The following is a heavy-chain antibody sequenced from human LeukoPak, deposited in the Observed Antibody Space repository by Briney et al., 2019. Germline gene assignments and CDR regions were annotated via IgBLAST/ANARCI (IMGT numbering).Heavy chain of an antibody. CDR2: ISSSGSTI. D-gene: IGHD6-19*01. J-gene: IGHJ4*02. CDR1: GFTFSSYE. CDR3: ARIAVNEVN. V-gene: IGHV3-48*03. Sequence: GGCLRLSCAASGFTFSSYEMKWVRQARGKGREWGSYISSSGSTIYYADSVKGRFTISRDNAKNSLYLQMNSLRAEDTAVYYCARIAVNEVNWGQGTPVTVSS.